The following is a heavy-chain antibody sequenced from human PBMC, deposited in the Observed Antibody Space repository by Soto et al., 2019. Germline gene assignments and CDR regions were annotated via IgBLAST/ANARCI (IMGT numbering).Heavy chain of an antibody. CDR2: IYPGDSRT. J-gene: IGHJ5*02. CDR3: ARGGRFARESKP. V-gene: IGHV5-51*01. CDR1: GDSFTTDW. D-gene: IGHD3-10*01. Sequence: GESLKISCKGSGDSFTTDWIGWVRQMPGKGLEWMGVIYPGDSRTRYRPPFQGQVTISADKSISTAYLQWSSLKASDTAMYYCARGGRFARESKPWGQGTLVTFTS.